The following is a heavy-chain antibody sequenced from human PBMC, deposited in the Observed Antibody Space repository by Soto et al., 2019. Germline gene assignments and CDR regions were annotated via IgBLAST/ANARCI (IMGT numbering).Heavy chain of an antibody. CDR1: GDSISGGGYY. V-gene: IGHV4-31*03. D-gene: IGHD3-16*01. Sequence: QVQLLESGPGLVKPSQTLSLTCTVSGDSISGGGYYWSWIRQHPGQGLEWIGHIYYTGSSYYNPSLRRRVAISLDTAKSQNSLRMSSVTVADTAVYYCARDPVRWGPGGYFDSWGQGTLLTVSS. J-gene: IGHJ4*02. CDR2: IYYTGSS. CDR3: ARDPVRWGPGGYFDS.